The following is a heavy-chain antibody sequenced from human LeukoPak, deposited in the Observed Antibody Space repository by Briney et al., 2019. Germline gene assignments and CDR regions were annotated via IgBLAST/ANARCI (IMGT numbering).Heavy chain of an antibody. CDR3: ARDHTSAGFDY. CDR2: ISSSSSYI. V-gene: IGHV3-21*01. D-gene: IGHD6-13*01. CDR1: GFTFSSYA. Sequence: GRSLRLSCAASGFTFSSYAMNWVRQAPGKGLEWVSSISSSSSYIYYADSVKGRFTISRDNAKNSLYLQMNSLRAEDTAVYYCARDHTSAGFDYWGQGTLVTVSS. J-gene: IGHJ4*02.